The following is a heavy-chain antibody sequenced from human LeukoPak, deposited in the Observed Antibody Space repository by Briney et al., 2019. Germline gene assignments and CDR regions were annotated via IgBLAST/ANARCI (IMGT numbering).Heavy chain of an antibody. Sequence: KRGESLKISCKSSGYSFTTYWIGWVRQMPGKGLEWMGIIYPGDSDTRYSPSFQGQVTISANKSISTAYLQWSSLKASDTAMYYCARARYCSGGSCYAEYWGQGTLVTVSS. CDR2: IYPGDSDT. CDR1: GYSFTTYW. CDR3: ARARYCSGGSCYAEY. J-gene: IGHJ4*02. D-gene: IGHD2-15*01. V-gene: IGHV5-51*01.